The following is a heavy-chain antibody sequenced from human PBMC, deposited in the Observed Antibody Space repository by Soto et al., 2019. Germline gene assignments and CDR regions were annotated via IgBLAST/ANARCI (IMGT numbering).Heavy chain of an antibody. J-gene: IGHJ6*02. CDR2: ISYDGSNK. D-gene: IGHD3-22*01. CDR3: ARDQPKNHDSSGYYYWFLGAAYYYGMDV. Sequence: GGSLRLSCAASGFTFSSYAMHWVRQAPGKGLEWVAVISYDGSNKYYADSVKGRFTISRDNSKNTLYLQMNSLRAEDTAVYYCARDQPKNHDSSGYYYWFLGAAYYYGMDVWGQGTTVTVSS. CDR1: GFTFSSYA. V-gene: IGHV3-30*04.